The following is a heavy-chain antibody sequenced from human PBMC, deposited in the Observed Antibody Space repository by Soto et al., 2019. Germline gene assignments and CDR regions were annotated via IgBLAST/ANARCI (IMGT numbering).Heavy chain of an antibody. J-gene: IGHJ6*02. D-gene: IGHD3-22*01. CDR3: ARESPAFDYYDNGMDV. Sequence: PSETLSLTCTVSGGSISSGGYYWSWIRQHPGKGLEWIGYIYYSGSTYYNPSLKSRVTISVDTSKNQFSLKLSSVTAADTAVYYXARESPAFDYYDNGMDVWGQGTTVTVSS. V-gene: IGHV4-31*03. CDR2: IYYSGST. CDR1: GGSISSGGYY.